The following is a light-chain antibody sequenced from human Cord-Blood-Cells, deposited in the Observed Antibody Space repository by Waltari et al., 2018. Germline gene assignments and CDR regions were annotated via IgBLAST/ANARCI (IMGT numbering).Light chain of an antibody. CDR1: SSDDGSYNL. CDR2: EGS. CDR3: CSYAGSSTWV. Sequence: QSALTQPASVSGSPGPSITISCTGTSSDDGSYNLVSWYQQHPGKAPKLMIYEGSKRPSGVSNRFSGSKSGNTASLTISGLQAEDEADYYCCSYAGSSTWVFGGGTKLTVL. J-gene: IGLJ3*02. V-gene: IGLV2-23*01.